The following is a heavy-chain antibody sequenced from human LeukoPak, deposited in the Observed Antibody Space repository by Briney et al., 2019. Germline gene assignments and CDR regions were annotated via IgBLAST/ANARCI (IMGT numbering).Heavy chain of an antibody. CDR2: IHYSGST. D-gene: IGHD3-22*01. Sequence: SETLSLTCTVSGGSISSSYWSWIRQPPGKGLDWIGYIHYSGSTHYNPSLTSRVTISVDTSKNQFSLKLSSVTAADTAVYYCARANRDTNGYYYSSDYWGQGTLVTVSS. CDR1: GGSISSSY. J-gene: IGHJ4*02. V-gene: IGHV4-59*01. CDR3: ARANRDTNGYYYSSDY.